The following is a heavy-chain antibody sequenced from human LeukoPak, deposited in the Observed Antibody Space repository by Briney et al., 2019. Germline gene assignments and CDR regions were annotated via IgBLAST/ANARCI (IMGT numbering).Heavy chain of an antibody. CDR2: IKQDGSEK. CDR1: GFTFSSYW. D-gene: IGHD6-25*01. CDR3: ARDRGRYYMDV. Sequence: GGSLRLSCAASGFTFSSYWMSWVRQAPGKGLEWMANIKQDGSEKYYVDSVKGRFTISRDNAKNSLYLQMNSLRAEDTAVYYCARDRGRYYMDVWGKGTTVTISS. V-gene: IGHV3-7*01. J-gene: IGHJ6*03.